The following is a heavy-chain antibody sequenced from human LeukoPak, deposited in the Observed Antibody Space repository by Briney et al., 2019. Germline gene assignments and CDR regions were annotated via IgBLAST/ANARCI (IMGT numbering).Heavy chain of an antibody. CDR3: AGYTVVRGLTLSGFDI. D-gene: IGHD3-10*01. J-gene: IGHJ3*02. V-gene: IGHV1-2*02. CDR2: FDPNTGAI. Sequence: GASVKVSCKASGDTFTGYYIHRVRQAPRQGLEWMGCFDPNTGAIHYAQKFQGRVTMTRDTSIDTDFLELRSLISDDTALYYCAGYTVVRGLTLSGFDIWGQGTMITVSS. CDR1: GDTFTGYY.